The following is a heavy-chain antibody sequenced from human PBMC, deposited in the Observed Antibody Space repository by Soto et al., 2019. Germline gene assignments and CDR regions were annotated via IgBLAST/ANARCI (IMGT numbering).Heavy chain of an antibody. J-gene: IGHJ4*02. CDR2: ISAYNGNT. D-gene: IGHD3-9*01. CDR1: GYTFTSYG. CDR3: ARGTPQLRYSGHREYFDY. V-gene: IGHV1-18*04. Sequence: ASVKLSCKASGYTFTSYGISWLRQAPGQGLEWMGWISAYNGNTNYAQKLQDRVTMTTDTSTSTAYMELRSLRSDDTAVYYFARGTPQLRYSGHREYFDYWGQGTLVTVSS.